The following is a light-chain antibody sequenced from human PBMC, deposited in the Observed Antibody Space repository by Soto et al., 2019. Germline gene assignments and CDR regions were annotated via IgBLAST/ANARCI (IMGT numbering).Light chain of an antibody. J-gene: IGLJ1*01. V-gene: IGLV2-14*03. Sequence: QSVLTQSASVSGSPGQSITLSCTGSSSEVGGYNYVSWYQQHPGKAPKLIIYEVNHRPSGISHRFSGSKSGNTASLTISGLQAEDEADYYCLSYTSTSSLYVFGTGTKVTVL. CDR1: SSEVGGYNY. CDR2: EVN. CDR3: LSYTSTSSLYV.